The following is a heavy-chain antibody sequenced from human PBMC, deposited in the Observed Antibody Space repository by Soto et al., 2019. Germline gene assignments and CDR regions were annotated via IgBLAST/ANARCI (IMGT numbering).Heavy chain of an antibody. Sequence: SVKVSCKASGGTFSSYAISWVRQAPGQGLEWMGGIIPIFGTANYAQKFQGRVTITADESTSTAYMELSSLRSEDTAVYYCARVGRIAARPHYYGMDVWGQGTTVTVSS. D-gene: IGHD6-6*01. CDR3: ARVGRIAARPHYYGMDV. CDR1: GGTFSSYA. J-gene: IGHJ6*02. V-gene: IGHV1-69*13. CDR2: IIPIFGTA.